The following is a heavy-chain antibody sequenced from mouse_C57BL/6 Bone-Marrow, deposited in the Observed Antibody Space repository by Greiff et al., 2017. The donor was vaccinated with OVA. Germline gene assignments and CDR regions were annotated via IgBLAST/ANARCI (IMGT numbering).Heavy chain of an antibody. D-gene: IGHD1-1*02. V-gene: IGHV3-1*01. CDR1: GYSITSGYD. Sequence: DVKLQESGPGMVKPSQSLSLTCTVTGYSITSGYDWHWIRHFPGNKLEWMGYIRYSGSTNYNPSLKSRISITHDTSKNHFFLKLNSVTTEDTATYYGARGARGKEAWCAYWGQGTLVTVSA. J-gene: IGHJ3*01. CDR2: IRYSGST. CDR3: ARGARGKEAWCAY.